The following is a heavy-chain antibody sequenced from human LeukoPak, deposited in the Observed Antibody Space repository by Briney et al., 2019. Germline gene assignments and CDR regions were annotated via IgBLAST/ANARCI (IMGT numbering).Heavy chain of an antibody. D-gene: IGHD6-19*01. CDR2: ISGSGGST. V-gene: IGHV3-23*01. CDR1: GFTFSSYA. CDR3: AKVGYSSDWYGDYFDY. Sequence: PGGSLRLSCAASGFTFSSYAMSWVRQAPGKGLEWVSAISGSGGSTYYADSVKGRFTISRDNSKNTLYLQMNSLRAEDTAVYYCAKVGYSSDWYGDYFDYWGQGTLVTVSS. J-gene: IGHJ4*02.